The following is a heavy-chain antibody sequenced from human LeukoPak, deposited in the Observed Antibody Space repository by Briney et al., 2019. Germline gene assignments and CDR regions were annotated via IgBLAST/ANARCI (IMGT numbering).Heavy chain of an antibody. D-gene: IGHD2-2*01. CDR2: IRSKANSYAT. V-gene: IGHV3-73*01. Sequence: PGGSLKLSCAASGFTFSGSAMHWVRQASGKGLEWVGRIRSKANSYATAYAASVKGRFTISRDDSKNTAYLQMNSLKTEDTAVYYCTRLVYCSSTSCDYFDYWGQGTLDTVSS. CDR1: GFTFSGSA. CDR3: TRLVYCSSTSCDYFDY. J-gene: IGHJ4*02.